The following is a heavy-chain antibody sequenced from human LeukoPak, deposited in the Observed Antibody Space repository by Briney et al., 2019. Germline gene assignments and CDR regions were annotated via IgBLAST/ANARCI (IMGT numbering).Heavy chain of an antibody. V-gene: IGHV3-23*01. CDR2: ISGNGGST. J-gene: IGHJ4*02. CDR1: GFTFSSYG. Sequence: QPGGTLRLSCAASGFTFSSYGMTWVRQSPGKGLEWVSGISGNGGSTYYADSVKGRFTISRDNSKNTLYLQMISLRAEDTAIYYCTRYISGWYGGFDYWGQGILVTVSS. D-gene: IGHD6-19*01. CDR3: TRYISGWYGGFDY.